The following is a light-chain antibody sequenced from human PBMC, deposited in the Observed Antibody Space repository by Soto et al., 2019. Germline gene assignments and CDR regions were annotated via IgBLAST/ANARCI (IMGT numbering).Light chain of an antibody. CDR1: SSDIGGYNY. CDR2: EVS. V-gene: IGLV2-14*01. Sequence: QSALTQPASVSGSPGQSITISCAGTSSDIGGYNYVSWYQQHPGKAPKVMIYEVSNRPSGVSTRFSGSKSGNTASLTIYGLQAEDEADYYCSSYTSSSTLYVFGSGTKLTVL. J-gene: IGLJ1*01. CDR3: SSYTSSSTLYV.